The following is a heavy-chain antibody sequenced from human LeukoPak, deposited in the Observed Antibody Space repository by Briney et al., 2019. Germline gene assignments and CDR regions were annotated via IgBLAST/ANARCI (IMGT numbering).Heavy chain of an antibody. D-gene: IGHD2-2*01. CDR2: IWYDGSNK. Sequence: GGSLRLSCAASGFTFSSYGMHWVRQAPGKGLEWVAVIWYDGSNKYYADSVKGRFTISRDNSKNTLYLQMNSLRAEDTAVYYCAKAGCSSTSCYLTYYYYMDVWGKGTTVTVSS. CDR3: AKAGCSSTSCYLTYYYYMDV. CDR1: GFTFSSYG. J-gene: IGHJ6*03. V-gene: IGHV3-33*06.